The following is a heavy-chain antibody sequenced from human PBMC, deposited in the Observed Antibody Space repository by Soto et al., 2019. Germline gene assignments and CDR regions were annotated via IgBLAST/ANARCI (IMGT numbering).Heavy chain of an antibody. V-gene: IGHV4-31*03. CDR2: IYYSGIT. D-gene: IGHD5-18*01. J-gene: IGHJ5*02. CDR1: GGSISSDGYY. CDR3: ARDTAAIGQFDP. Sequence: PSETLSLTCTVSGGSISSDGYYWSWIRQHPGKGLEWIGYIYYSGITYYNPSLKSRATISVDTSKNQFSLKLSSVTAADTAVYYCARDTAAIGQFDPWGQGTLVTVSS.